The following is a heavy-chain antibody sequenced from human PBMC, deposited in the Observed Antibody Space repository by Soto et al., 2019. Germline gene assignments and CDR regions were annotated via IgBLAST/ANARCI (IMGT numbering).Heavy chain of an antibody. J-gene: IGHJ6*03. Sequence: SETLSLTCTVSGGSISSYYWSWIRQPPGKGLEWIGYIYYSGSTNYNPSLKSRVTISVDTSKNQFSLKLSSVTAADTAVYYCARGVSYYYYYMDVWGKGTTVTVSS. CDR1: GGSISSYY. D-gene: IGHD6-13*01. V-gene: IGHV4-59*01. CDR2: IYYSGST. CDR3: ARGVSYYYYYMDV.